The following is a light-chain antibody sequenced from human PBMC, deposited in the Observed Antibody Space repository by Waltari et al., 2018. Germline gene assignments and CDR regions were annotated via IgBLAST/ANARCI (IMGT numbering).Light chain of an antibody. Sequence: QSVLTQPPSVSGTPGQRVTISCSGSISNIGSNVVSWYRQLPGTAPKVLILSNNQRPAGVPDRCSGSKSGTSASLAITGLQSADEGEYYCAAWDDSLNGHVVFGGGTKLTVL. J-gene: IGLJ2*01. CDR1: ISNIGSNV. CDR3: AAWDDSLNGHVV. V-gene: IGLV1-44*01. CDR2: SNN.